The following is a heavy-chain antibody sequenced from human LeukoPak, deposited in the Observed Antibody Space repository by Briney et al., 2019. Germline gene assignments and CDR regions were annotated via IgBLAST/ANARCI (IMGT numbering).Heavy chain of an antibody. V-gene: IGHV3-74*01. Sequence: GGSLRLSCAASGFTFSSYWMHWVRQAPGKGLVWVSRINSDGSSTNFADSEKGRFTISRDNARNTLYLQMNSLRAEDTAVYYCAGEYSSSRYFDNWGQGTLVTVSS. CDR3: AGEYSSSRYFDN. CDR2: INSDGSST. D-gene: IGHD6-6*01. CDR1: GFTFSSYW. J-gene: IGHJ4*02.